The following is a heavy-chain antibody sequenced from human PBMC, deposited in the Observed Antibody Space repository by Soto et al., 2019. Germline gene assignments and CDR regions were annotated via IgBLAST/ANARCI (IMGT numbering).Heavy chain of an antibody. D-gene: IGHD2-21*02. CDR3: ARGIVVVTALDY. J-gene: IGHJ4*02. V-gene: IGHV1-3*05. Sequence: QVQLVQSGAEEKKPGASVKVSCKASGYTLTSYAMHWVRQAPGQRLEWMGWINAGNGNTKYSQKFQGRVPITRDTSASTYYMELSSLRSEDTAVYYCARGIVVVTALDYWGQGTLVTVSS. CDR2: INAGNGNT. CDR1: GYTLTSYA.